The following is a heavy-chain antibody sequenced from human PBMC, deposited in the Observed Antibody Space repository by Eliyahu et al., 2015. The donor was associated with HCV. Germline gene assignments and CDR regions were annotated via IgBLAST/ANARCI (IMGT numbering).Heavy chain of an antibody. Sequence: QVHLVESGGGLVKPGGSLRLSCGASGFTFSTYYMNWIRPAPGKGLEWLSYITTSGRITYYADSVKGRFTISRDDAKNSLYLQMNSLRAEDTAVYYCARDRGLGIDYWGQGILVTVSS. V-gene: IGHV3-11*01. J-gene: IGHJ4*02. CDR2: ITTSGRIT. CDR3: ARDRGLGIDY. CDR1: GFTFSTYY. D-gene: IGHD7-27*01.